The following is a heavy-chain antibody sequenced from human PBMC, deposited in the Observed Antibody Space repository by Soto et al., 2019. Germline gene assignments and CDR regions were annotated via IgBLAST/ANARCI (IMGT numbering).Heavy chain of an antibody. D-gene: IGHD2-15*01. Sequence: GGSLRLSCAASGFTFSSYAMHWVRQAPGKGLEYVSAISSNGGSTYYANSVKGRFTISRDNSKNTLYLQMGSLRAEDMAVYYCARDCSGGSGYGVWFDPWGQETLVTVPS. CDR3: ARDCSGGSGYGVWFDP. J-gene: IGHJ5*02. V-gene: IGHV3-64*01. CDR1: GFTFSSYA. CDR2: ISSNGGST.